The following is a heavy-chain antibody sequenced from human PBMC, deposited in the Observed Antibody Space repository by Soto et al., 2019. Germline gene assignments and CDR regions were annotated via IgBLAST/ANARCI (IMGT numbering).Heavy chain of an antibody. D-gene: IGHD3-10*01. J-gene: IGHJ6*03. V-gene: IGHV3-23*04. CDR2: ISGSGGST. CDR1: GFTFSSYA. CDR3: AKYPPYIGEYYYYYYMDV. Sequence: EVQLVESGGGLVQPGGSLRLSCAASGFTFSSYAMSWVRQAPGKGLEWVSAISGSGGSTYYADSVKGRFTISRGNSKNTLYLQMNSLRAEDTAVYYCAKYPPYIGEYYYYYYMDVWGKGTTVTVSS.